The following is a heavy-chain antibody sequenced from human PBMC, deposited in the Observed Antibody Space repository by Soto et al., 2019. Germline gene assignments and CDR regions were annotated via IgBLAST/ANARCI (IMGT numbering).Heavy chain of an antibody. V-gene: IGHV4-30-2*01. D-gene: IGHD3-3*01. Sequence: SETLSLTCAVSGGSISTSDYTWSWIRQPPGRGLEWIGSVYHSGATHYMPSLKNRLTMSLDKSKNQFSLDLTSVTAADAAVYYCVRERTIFGVAPGGGVDVWGQGTTVTVSS. CDR2: VYHSGAT. J-gene: IGHJ6*02. CDR1: GGSISTSDYT. CDR3: VRERTIFGVAPGGGVDV.